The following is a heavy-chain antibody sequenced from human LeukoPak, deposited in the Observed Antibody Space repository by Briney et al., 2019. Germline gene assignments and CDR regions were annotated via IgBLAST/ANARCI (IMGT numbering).Heavy chain of an antibody. Sequence: PGGSLRLSCAASGFSFSDYWMDWVRQSPGKGMEWVANINQDGSEGYYADSVKGRFTISRDNAKNSLYLQMNKSRAEDTAVYYCSRSLDYWGQGALVTVFS. CDR2: INQDGSEG. CDR3: SRSLDY. V-gene: IGHV3-7*01. CDR1: GFSFSDYW. J-gene: IGHJ4*02.